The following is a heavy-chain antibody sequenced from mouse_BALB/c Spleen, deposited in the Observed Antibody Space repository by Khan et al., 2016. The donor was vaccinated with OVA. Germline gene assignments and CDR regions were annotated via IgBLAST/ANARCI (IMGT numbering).Heavy chain of an antibody. CDR3: GILL. CDR2: IRLKSDDYVT. Sequence: EVELVESGGGLVQPGGSMKLSCVASGFTFSNYWMHWVRQSPEKGLEWVAAIRLKSDDYVTHYAESVKGRFTISRDDSKSSVYLQMNNLRAEDTGIYYCGILLWGQGTTLTVSA. J-gene: IGHJ2*01. V-gene: IGHV6-6*02. CDR1: GFTFSNYW.